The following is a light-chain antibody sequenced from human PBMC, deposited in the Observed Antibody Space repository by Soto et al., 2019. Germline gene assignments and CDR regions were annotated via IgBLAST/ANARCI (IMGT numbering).Light chain of an antibody. CDR1: SSNIGSNT. CDR3: AAWDDSLNGPL. CDR2: SNN. Sequence: QAVVTQPPSASGTPGQRVTISCSGSSSNIGSNTVNWYQQLPGTAPKLLIYSNNQRPSGVPDRFSGSKSGTSASLAISGLQSEDEADYYCAAWDDSLNGPLFGGGTKLT. J-gene: IGLJ2*01. V-gene: IGLV1-44*01.